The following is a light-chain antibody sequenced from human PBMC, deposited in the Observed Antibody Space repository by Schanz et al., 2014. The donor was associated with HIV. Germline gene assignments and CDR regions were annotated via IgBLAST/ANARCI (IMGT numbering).Light chain of an antibody. V-gene: IGLV1-40*01. CDR1: DSNFANFF. Sequence: QSLLTQPPSLSAAPGQKVTISCSGSDSNFANFFISWFQHLPGAAPKLLIYGNTNRPSGVPDRFSGSKSGTSASLAITGLRAEDEADYFCQSYDSTLGAFVFATGTKLTVL. CDR2: GNT. J-gene: IGLJ1*01. CDR3: QSYDSTLGAFV.